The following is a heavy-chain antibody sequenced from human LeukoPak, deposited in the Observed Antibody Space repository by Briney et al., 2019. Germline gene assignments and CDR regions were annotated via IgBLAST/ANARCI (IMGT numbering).Heavy chain of an antibody. CDR3: ARVVPAAPYYYGMDD. V-gene: IGHV4-30-4*01. Sequence: SETLSLTCTVSGGSISSGDYYWSWIRQPPGKGLEWIGYIYYSGSTYYNPSLKSRVTISVDTSKNQFSLKLSSVTAADTAVYYCARVVPAAPYYYGMDDWGQGTTVTVSS. D-gene: IGHD2-2*01. CDR2: IYYSGST. J-gene: IGHJ6*02. CDR1: GGSISSGDYY.